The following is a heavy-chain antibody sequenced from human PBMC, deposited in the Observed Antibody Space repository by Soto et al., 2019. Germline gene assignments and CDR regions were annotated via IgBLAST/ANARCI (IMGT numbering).Heavy chain of an antibody. D-gene: IGHD1-26*01. J-gene: IGHJ4*02. Sequence: SETLSLTCTFSGGSISSGDYYWSWIRQPPGKGLEWIGYIYYSGSTYYNPSLKSRVTISVDTSKNQFSLKLSSVTAADTAVYYCASRKSSPYFDYWGQGTLVTVSS. CDR1: GGSISSGDYY. CDR2: IYYSGST. V-gene: IGHV4-30-4*01. CDR3: ASRKSSPYFDY.